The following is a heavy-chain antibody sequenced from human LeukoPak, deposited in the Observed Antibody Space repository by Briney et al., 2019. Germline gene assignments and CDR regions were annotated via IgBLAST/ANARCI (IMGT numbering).Heavy chain of an antibody. CDR2: INPNSGGT. V-gene: IGHV1-2*02. D-gene: IGHD3-22*01. CDR3: ARDEGGTMIVVLDY. CDR1: GYTFTSYG. J-gene: IGHJ4*02. Sequence: ASVKVSCKASGYTFTSYGISWVRQAPGQGLEWMGWINPNSGGTNYAQKFQGRVTMTRDTSISTAYMELSRLRSDDTAVYYCARDEGGTMIVVLDYWGQGTLVTVSS.